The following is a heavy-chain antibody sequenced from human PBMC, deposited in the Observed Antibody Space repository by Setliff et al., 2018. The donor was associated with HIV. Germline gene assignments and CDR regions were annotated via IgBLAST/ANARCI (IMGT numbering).Heavy chain of an antibody. V-gene: IGHV1-46*01. CDR2: INPSGGST. CDR3: AREGDCYDSRGPQRFFQH. D-gene: IGHD2-21*01. J-gene: IGHJ1*01. Sequence: ASVKVSCKASGYTFTSYYMHWVRQAPGQGLEWMGIINPSGGSTSYAQKFQGRVTMTRDTSTSTVYMELSSLTSEDTALYYCAREGDCYDSRGPQRFFQHWGQGTVVTVPQ. CDR1: GYTFTSYY.